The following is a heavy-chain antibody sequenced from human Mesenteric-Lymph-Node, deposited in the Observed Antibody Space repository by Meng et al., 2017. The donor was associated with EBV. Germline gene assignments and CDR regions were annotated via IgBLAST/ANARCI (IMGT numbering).Heavy chain of an antibody. CDR2: IYHDGST. CDR1: GGSISGYY. D-gene: IGHD6-13*01. J-gene: IGHJ4*02. V-gene: IGHV4-59*01. CDR3: ARESGQHLL. Sequence: QVQLQGSGPGLVKPSETLSLTCSVSGGSISGYYWSWIRQPPGKGLEWIGDIYHDGSTSYNPSLRSRVSIAVDTSKDQFSLKLSSVTAADTAVYYCARESGQHLLWGQGNLVTVSS.